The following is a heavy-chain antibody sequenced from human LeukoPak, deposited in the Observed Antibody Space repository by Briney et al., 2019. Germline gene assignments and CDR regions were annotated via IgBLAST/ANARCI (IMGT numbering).Heavy chain of an antibody. Sequence: PSETLSLTCTVSGGSISSYYWSWIRQPPGKGLEWIGYIYYSGSTNYNPSLKSRVTISVDTSKNQFSLKLSSVTAADTAVYYCARRSQSLDAFDIWGQGTMVTVSS. CDR3: ARRSQSLDAFDI. CDR1: GGSISSYY. J-gene: IGHJ3*02. CDR2: IYYSGST. V-gene: IGHV4-59*01.